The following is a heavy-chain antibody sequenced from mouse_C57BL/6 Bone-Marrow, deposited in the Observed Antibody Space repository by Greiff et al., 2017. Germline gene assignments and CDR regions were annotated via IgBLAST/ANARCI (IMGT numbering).Heavy chain of an antibody. CDR3: ERERDYGNSYDAMDY. V-gene: IGHV10-1*01. CDR1: GFSFNTYA. D-gene: IGHD1-1*01. Sequence: DVQLQESGGGLVQPKGSLKLSCAASGFSFNTYAMNWVRQAPGKGLEWVARIRSKSNNYATYYADSVKDRFTISRDDSKSMLYLQMNNFKTEDTAMYFYERERDYGNSYDAMDYWGQGTSVTVSS. CDR2: IRSKSNNYAT. J-gene: IGHJ4*01.